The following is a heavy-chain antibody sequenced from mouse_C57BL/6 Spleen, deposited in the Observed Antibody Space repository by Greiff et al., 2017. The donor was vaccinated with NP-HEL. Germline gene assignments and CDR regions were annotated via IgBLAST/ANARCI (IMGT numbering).Heavy chain of an antibody. CDR2: IDPETGGT. Sequence: VKLVESGAELVRPGASVTLSCKASGYTFTDYEMHWVKQTPVHGLEWIGAIDPETGGTAYNQKFKGKAILTADKSSSTAYMELRSLTSEDSAVYYCTRGWDDYWGQGTTLTVSS. CDR1: GYTFTDYE. D-gene: IGHD4-1*01. J-gene: IGHJ2*01. CDR3: TRGWDDY. V-gene: IGHV1-15*01.